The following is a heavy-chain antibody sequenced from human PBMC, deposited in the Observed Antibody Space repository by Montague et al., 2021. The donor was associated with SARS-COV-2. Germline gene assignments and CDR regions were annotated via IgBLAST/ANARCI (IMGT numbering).Heavy chain of an antibody. CDR2: SGST. V-gene: IGHV4-59*01. CDR3: ARVSAWMGNAFDI. D-gene: IGHD6-19*01. J-gene: IGHJ3*02. Sequence: SGSTNXXPSLKSRVTISVDTSTHQFSLMLSSLTAADTAVYYCARVSAWMGNAFDIGGQGTM.